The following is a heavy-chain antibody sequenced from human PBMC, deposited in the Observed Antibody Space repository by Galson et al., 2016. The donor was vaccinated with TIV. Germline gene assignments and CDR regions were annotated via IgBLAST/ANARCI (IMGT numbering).Heavy chain of an antibody. D-gene: IGHD4-17*01. CDR3: VREGSTVTMHHYFGMDV. CDR2: IYESGTT. V-gene: IGHV4-38-2*02. CDR1: GYAIKSGYY. J-gene: IGHJ6*02. Sequence: SETLSLTCAVSGYAIKSGYYWGWIRQPPGKGLQWIGSIYESGTTYYNPSLKNRLTMSVDTSKNQFSLKLSSVTAADTAVYYCVREGSTVTMHHYFGMDVWGQGTSVTVSS.